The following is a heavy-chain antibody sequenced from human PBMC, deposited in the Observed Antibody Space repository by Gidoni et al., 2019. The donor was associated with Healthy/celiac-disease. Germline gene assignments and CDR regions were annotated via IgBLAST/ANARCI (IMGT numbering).Heavy chain of an antibody. CDR3: ARSVWGYSYGPFDY. J-gene: IGHJ4*02. CDR2: ISSSSSYI. V-gene: IGHV3-21*01. D-gene: IGHD5-18*01. CDR1: GFTFSSYS. Sequence: EVQLVESGGGLVKPGGSLRLSCEASGFTFSSYSMNWVRQAPGKGLEWVSSISSSSSYIYYADSVKGRFTISRDNAKNSLYLQMNSLRAEDTAVYYCARSVWGYSYGPFDYWGQGTLVTVSS.